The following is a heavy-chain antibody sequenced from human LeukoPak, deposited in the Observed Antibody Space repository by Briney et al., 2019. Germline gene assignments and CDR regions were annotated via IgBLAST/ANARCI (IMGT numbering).Heavy chain of an antibody. V-gene: IGHV3-30-3*01. D-gene: IGHD6-13*01. CDR1: GFTFSSYA. CDR2: ISYDGSNK. Sequence: LGGSLRLSCAASGFTFSSYAMHWVRQAPGKGLEWVAVISYDGSNKYYADSVKGRFTISRDNSKNTLYLQMNSLRAEDTAVYYCALFSSSWYRTDYWGQGTLVTVSS. CDR3: ALFSSSWYRTDY. J-gene: IGHJ4*02.